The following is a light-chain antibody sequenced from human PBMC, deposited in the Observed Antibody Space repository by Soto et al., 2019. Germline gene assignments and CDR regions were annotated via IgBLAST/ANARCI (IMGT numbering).Light chain of an antibody. J-gene: IGKJ1*01. CDR2: GAS. CDR3: QQYNNWQWT. Sequence: IVVTQSPDTLSLSPGEGASLSCRASQSVSSNLAWYQQKPGQAPRLLIYGASTRATGIPARFSGSGSGTEFTLTISSLQSEDFAVYYCQQYNNWQWTFGQGTKVDIK. CDR1: QSVSSN. V-gene: IGKV3-15*01.